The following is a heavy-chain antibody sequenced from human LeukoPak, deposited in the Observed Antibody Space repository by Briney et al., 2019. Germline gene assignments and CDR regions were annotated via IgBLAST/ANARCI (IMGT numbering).Heavy chain of an antibody. D-gene: IGHD2-2*02. Sequence: PSETLSLTCTVSGGSFNRYYWSWLRQPPGKGLEWIGYIYYSGSTNYNPSLKSRVTISVDTSKNQFSLKLSSVTAADTAVYYLERARIPHPFYIWGQGTMVTVSS. J-gene: IGHJ3*02. CDR1: GGSFNRYY. CDR3: ERARIPHPFYI. V-gene: IGHV4-59*01. CDR2: IYYSGST.